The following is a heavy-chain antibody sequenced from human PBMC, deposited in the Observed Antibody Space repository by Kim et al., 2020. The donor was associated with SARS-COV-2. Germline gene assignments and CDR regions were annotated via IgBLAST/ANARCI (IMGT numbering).Heavy chain of an antibody. CDR3: GKGRTTIPTTPDY. CDR2: ITDTGSGT. J-gene: IGHJ4*02. V-gene: IGHV3-23*01. CDR1: GFTFSDFA. Sequence: GGSLRLSCAASGFTFSDFAMTWVRLAPGRGLEWVSAITDTGSGTYFADSVKGRFTISRDNSKNLLYLQMNGLRVGDTAVYFCGKGRTTIPTTPDYWGQGTLVTVAS. D-gene: IGHD1-1*01.